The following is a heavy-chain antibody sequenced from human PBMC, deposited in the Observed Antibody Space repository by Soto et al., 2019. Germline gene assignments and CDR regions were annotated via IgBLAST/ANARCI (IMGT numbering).Heavy chain of an antibody. J-gene: IGHJ6*02. D-gene: IGHD6-13*01. V-gene: IGHV1-69*13. CDR3: ARGLQTGYSSSWYTYYYYGMDV. CDR2: IIPIFGTA. Sequence: VASVKVSCKASGGTFSSYAISWVRQAPGQGLEWMGGIIPIFGTANYAQKFQGRVTITADESTSTAYMELSSLRSEDTAVYYCARGLQTGYSSSWYTYYYYGMDVWGQGTTVTVSS. CDR1: GGTFSSYA.